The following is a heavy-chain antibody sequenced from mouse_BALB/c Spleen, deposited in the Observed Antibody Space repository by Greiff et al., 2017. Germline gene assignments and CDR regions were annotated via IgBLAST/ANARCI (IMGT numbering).Heavy chain of an antibody. CDR1: GYTFTSYV. D-gene: IGHD1-1*01. Sequence: EVQLVESGPKLVKPGASVKMSCKASGYTFTSYVMHWVKQKPGQGLEWIGYINPYNDGTKYNEKFKGKATLTSDKSSSTAYMELSSLTSEDSAVYYCARRYYGSSPYFDYWGQGTTLTVSS. J-gene: IGHJ2*01. CDR2: INPYNDGT. CDR3: ARRYYGSSPYFDY. V-gene: IGHV1-14*01.